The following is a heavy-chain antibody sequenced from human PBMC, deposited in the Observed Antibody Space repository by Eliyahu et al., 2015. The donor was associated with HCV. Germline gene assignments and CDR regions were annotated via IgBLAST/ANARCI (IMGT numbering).Heavy chain of an antibody. D-gene: IGHD3-22*01. CDR3: ARNNFDSSGYTTPAAFAP. CDR1: GGSINRSTYY. V-gene: IGHV4-39*01. Sequence: QLQLQESGPGLVKPSETLSLTCSVSGGSINRSTYYWGWIRQPPGKGLEWXASIDYSGNTHYNPSLKTRATISVDTSTNQVSLRLRSVTAVDTAVYYCARNNFDSSGYTTPAAFAPWGQGTLVTVSS. J-gene: IGHJ5*02. CDR2: IDYSGNT.